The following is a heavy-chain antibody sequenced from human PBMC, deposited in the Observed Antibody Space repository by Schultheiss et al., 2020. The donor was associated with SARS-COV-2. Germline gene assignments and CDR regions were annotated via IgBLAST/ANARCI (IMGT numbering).Heavy chain of an antibody. CDR1: GGSISSYY. D-gene: IGHD2-2*01. CDR2: IYHSGST. Sequence: SETLSLTCTVSGGSISSYYWSWIRQPPGKGLEWIGEIYHSGSTNYNPSLKSRVTISVDTSKNQFSLKLSSVTAADTAVYYCARDREECSSTSCYFWFDPWGQGTLVTVSS. J-gene: IGHJ5*02. V-gene: IGHV4-59*12. CDR3: ARDREECSSTSCYFWFDP.